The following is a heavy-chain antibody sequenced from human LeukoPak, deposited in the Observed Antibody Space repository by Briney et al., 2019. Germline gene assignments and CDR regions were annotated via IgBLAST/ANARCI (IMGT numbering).Heavy chain of an antibody. CDR2: INPNDGDT. D-gene: IGHD3-22*01. V-gene: IGHV1-2*02. CDR1: RYTFTCYY. Sequence: ASMKVSCTASRYTFTCYYMHSVRQAPGQGLEWLGWINPNDGDTNYAQKSRGRVTMTRDTSISTAYMELSRLRSDDTAVYFCARSVADSSGYYHWFDPWGQETLVIVSS. CDR3: ARSVADSSGYYHWFDP. J-gene: IGHJ5*02.